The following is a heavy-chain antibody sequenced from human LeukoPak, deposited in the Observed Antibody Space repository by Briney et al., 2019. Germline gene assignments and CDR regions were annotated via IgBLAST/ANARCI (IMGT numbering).Heavy chain of an antibody. CDR3: ARSLYCSGGSCYSPLYKPFDY. V-gene: IGHV1-8*01. J-gene: IGHJ4*02. Sequence: ASVKLSCTASGYTFTSYDINWVRQATGQGLEWMGCMNPNRGNTGYAQKLQGRVTMTRDTSINTSYMELSSLTPEDTAVYYCARSLYCSGGSCYSPLYKPFDYWGQGTLVTVPS. CDR2: MNPNRGNT. CDR1: GYTFTSYD. D-gene: IGHD2-15*01.